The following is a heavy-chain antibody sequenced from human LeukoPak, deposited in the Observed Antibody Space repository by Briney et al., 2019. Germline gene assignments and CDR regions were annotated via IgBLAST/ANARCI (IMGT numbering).Heavy chain of an antibody. Sequence: GGSLRLSCAASGFTFSSYSMNWVRQAPGKGLEWVSSISSSSSYIYYADSVKGRFTISRDNAKNSLYLQMSSLRAEDTAVYYCARGVYYYDSSGPIWGRGTMVTVSS. V-gene: IGHV3-21*01. CDR3: ARGVYYYDSSGPI. D-gene: IGHD3-22*01. J-gene: IGHJ3*02. CDR1: GFTFSSYS. CDR2: ISSSSSYI.